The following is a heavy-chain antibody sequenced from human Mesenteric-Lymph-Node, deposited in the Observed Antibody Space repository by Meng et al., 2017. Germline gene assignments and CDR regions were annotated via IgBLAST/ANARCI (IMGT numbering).Heavy chain of an antibody. J-gene: IGHJ4*02. CDR1: GYTFTNYA. V-gene: IGHV7-4-1*02. CDR3: AREPYPYDYGDYGDFDY. D-gene: IGHD4-17*01. CDR2: INTNTGNP. Sequence: ASVKVSCKASGYTFTNYAMNWVRQAPGQGLEWMGWINTNTGNPTYAQGFTGRFVFSLDTSVSTAYLQISSLKAEDTAVYYCAREPYPYDYGDYGDFDYWGQGTLVTVSS.